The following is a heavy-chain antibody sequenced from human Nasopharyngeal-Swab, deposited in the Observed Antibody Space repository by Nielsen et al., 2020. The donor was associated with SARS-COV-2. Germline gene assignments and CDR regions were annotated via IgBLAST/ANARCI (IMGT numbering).Heavy chain of an antibody. CDR1: GYTFTSYA. CDR2: INTNTGNP. Sequence: ASVKVSCKASGYTFTSYAMNWVRQARGQGIEWMGRINTNTGNPTYAQGFTGRFVFSLDTSVSTAYLQISSLKAEDTAVYYCARLSWFGESIYYFDYWGQGTLVTVSS. D-gene: IGHD3-10*01. CDR3: ARLSWFGESIYYFDY. V-gene: IGHV7-4-1*02. J-gene: IGHJ4*02.